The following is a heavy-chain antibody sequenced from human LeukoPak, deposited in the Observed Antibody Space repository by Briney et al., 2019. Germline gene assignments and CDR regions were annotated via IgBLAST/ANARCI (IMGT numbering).Heavy chain of an antibody. CDR1: GYTFSKSW. V-gene: IGHV5-51*01. CDR3: ARHSTSASGTYALDF. CDR2: IYPHDSDT. Sequence: GESLKISCKASGYTFSKSWIGWVRQMPGKGVEWMGIIYPHDSDTRYSPSFQGQVTISADKSVSTAYLQWSSLRASDTAMYYCARHSTSASGTYALDFWGLGTLVTVPS. D-gene: IGHD3-10*01. J-gene: IGHJ4*02.